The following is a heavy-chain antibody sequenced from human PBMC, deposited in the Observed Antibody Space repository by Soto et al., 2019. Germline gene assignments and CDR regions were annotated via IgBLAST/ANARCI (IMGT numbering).Heavy chain of an antibody. CDR1: GGSISSGGYS. CDR2: IYHSGST. CDR3: ARGGAVVVTAYFDY. Sequence: QLQLQESGSGLVKPSQTLSLTCAVSGGSISSGGYSWSWIRQPPGKGLEWIGYIYHSGSTYYNPSLKSRVTISVDRANNQFSLKLSSVTAADTDVYYCARGGAVVVTAYFDYWGQGTLVTVSS. V-gene: IGHV4-30-2*01. D-gene: IGHD2-21*02. J-gene: IGHJ4*02.